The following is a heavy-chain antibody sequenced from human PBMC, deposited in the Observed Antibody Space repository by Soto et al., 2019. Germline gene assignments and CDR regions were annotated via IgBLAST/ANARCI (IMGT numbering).Heavy chain of an antibody. CDR1: GFTFGSYG. D-gene: IGHD5-12*01. J-gene: IGHJ4*02. Sequence: QVRLVESGGDLVQPGRSLRLSCAASGFTFGSYGMHWVRQAPGKGLEWVAMISYDGRHQYYADSVKGRFTISRDNFKDTLYLQMNGLTPKDTAIYFCARELDIPPDYYFDYWGQGNLVTVSS. CDR2: ISYDGRHQ. CDR3: ARELDIPPDYYFDY. V-gene: IGHV3-30*03.